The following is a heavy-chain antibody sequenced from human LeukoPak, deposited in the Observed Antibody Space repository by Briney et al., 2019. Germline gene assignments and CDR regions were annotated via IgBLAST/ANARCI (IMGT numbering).Heavy chain of an antibody. CDR1: RFTFNKYY. J-gene: IGHJ4*02. CDR2: INPDGSEK. CDR3: ARTYAYDATGDRGH. Sequence: GGSLRLSCVASRFTFNKYYMSWVRQAPGKGLQRVANINPDGSEKYYVDSVKGRFTISRDNAKNSLYLQMNSLRAEDTAVYYCARTYAYDATGDRGHWGQGTLVTVSS. V-gene: IGHV3-7*01. D-gene: IGHD3-16*01.